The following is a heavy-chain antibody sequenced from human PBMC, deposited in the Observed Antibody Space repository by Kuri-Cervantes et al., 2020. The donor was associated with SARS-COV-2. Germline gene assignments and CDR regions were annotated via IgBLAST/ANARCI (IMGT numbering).Heavy chain of an antibody. J-gene: IGHJ3*02. Sequence: AVKVSCQPSVCTFTSYGISWVRQAPGKGLEWMGWISAYNGNTNYAQKRQGRVTMTTDTSTSTAYMELRSLRSYDTAVYFCATQRCSNGVCYSNEAFDIWGLGTMGTVSS. CDR1: VCTFTSYG. CDR3: ATQRCSNGVCYSNEAFDI. CDR2: ISAYNGNT. D-gene: IGHD2-8*01. V-gene: IGHV1-18*01.